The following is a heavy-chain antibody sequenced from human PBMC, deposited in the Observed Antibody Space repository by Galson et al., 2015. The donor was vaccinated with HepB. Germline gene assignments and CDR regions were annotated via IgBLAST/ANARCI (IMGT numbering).Heavy chain of an antibody. CDR3: ASYYDSSGYYFDY. J-gene: IGHJ4*02. CDR2: IYYSGST. V-gene: IGHV4-30-4*01. CDR1: GGSISSGDYY. Sequence: LSLTCTVSGGSISSGDYYWSWIRQPPGKGLEWIGYIYYSGSTYYNPSLKSRVTISVDTSKNQFSLKLSSVTAADTAVYYCASYYDSSGYYFDYWGQGTLVTVSS. D-gene: IGHD3-22*01.